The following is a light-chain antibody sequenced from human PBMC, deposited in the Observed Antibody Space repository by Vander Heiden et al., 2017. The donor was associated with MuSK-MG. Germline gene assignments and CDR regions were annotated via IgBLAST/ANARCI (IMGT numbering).Light chain of an antibody. Sequence: DIVMTQCPDSLSVSLGERATINCKSSQSVLSSSNGRDYLAWYQYRLGQPPNLIIYWASTREPGVPDRFSGSGSGTDFTLTISSLQAEDVAVYYCQQDDTSPFGFGHGTKVDIK. CDR3: QQDDTSPFG. J-gene: IGKJ3*01. CDR2: WAS. V-gene: IGKV4-1*01. CDR1: QSVLSSSNGRDY.